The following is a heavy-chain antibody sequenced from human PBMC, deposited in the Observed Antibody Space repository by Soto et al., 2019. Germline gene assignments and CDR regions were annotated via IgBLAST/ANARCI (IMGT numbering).Heavy chain of an antibody. D-gene: IGHD3-22*01. V-gene: IGHV3-30-3*02. CDR3: AKNNYETS. Sequence: QVELVESGGGVVQPGRSLRLSCVGSGFRFSSYPFHWVRQAPGKGLEWMAVISSDGNNKNYADSVRGRFTISRDDSKNRVYMKINSWRREHTAVYYCAKNNYETSGGQEPLVPVAS. J-gene: IGHJ4*02. CDR2: ISSDGNNK. CDR1: GFRFSSYP.